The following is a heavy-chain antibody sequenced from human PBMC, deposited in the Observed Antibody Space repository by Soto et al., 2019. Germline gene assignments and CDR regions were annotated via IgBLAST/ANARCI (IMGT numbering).Heavy chain of an antibody. J-gene: IGHJ4*02. CDR2: IWYDGSNK. CDR1: GFTFSSYG. Sequence: GGSLRLSCAASGFTFSSYGMHWVRQAPGKGLEWVAVIWYDGSNKYYADSVKGRFTISRDNSKNTLYLQMNSLRAEDTAVYYCARNLHYSSGWGYYFDYWGQGTLVTVSS. V-gene: IGHV3-33*01. CDR3: ARNLHYSSGWGYYFDY. D-gene: IGHD6-19*01.